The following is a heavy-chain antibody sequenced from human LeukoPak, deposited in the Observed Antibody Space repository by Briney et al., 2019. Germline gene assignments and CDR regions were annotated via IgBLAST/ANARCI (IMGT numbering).Heavy chain of an antibody. J-gene: IGHJ5*02. Sequence: GASVTVSCTASGYTFTGYYMHWVRQAPGQGLEWMGRINPNSGGTNYAQKFQGRVTMTRDTSASTAYMELSSLRSEDTAVYYCARSPRGDLPWFDPGGQGTLVTVSS. CDR2: INPNSGGT. CDR3: ARSPRGDLPWFDP. D-gene: IGHD3-16*01. V-gene: IGHV1-2*06. CDR1: GYTFTGYY.